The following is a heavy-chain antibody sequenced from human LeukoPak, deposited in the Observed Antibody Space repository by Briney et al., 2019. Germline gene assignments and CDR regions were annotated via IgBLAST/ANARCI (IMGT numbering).Heavy chain of an antibody. D-gene: IGHD3-16*02. Sequence: GGSLRLSCAASGFTFSSYAMSLVHQAPGKGLEWVAVISYDGSNKYYADSVKGRFTISRDNSKNTLYLQMNSLRAEDTAVYYCARAANYVWGSYRHSGNDAFDIWGQGTMVTVSS. CDR2: ISYDGSNK. V-gene: IGHV3-30-3*01. CDR1: GFTFSSYA. J-gene: IGHJ3*02. CDR3: ARAANYVWGSYRHSGNDAFDI.